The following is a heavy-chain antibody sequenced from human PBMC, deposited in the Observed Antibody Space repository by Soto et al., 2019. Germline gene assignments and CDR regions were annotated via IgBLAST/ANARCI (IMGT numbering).Heavy chain of an antibody. Sequence: ASVKVSCKASGYTFTSYDINWVRQATGQGLEWMGWMNPNSGNTGYAQKFQGRVTMTRNTSISTAYMELSSLRSEDTAVYYCAREYSSSSGGYYYYYMDVWGKGTTDTVSS. CDR3: AREYSSSSGGYYYYYMDV. CDR2: MNPNSGNT. V-gene: IGHV1-8*01. J-gene: IGHJ6*03. D-gene: IGHD6-6*01. CDR1: GYTFTSYD.